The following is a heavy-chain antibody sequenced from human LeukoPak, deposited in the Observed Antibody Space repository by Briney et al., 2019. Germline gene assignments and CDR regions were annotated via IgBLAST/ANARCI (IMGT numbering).Heavy chain of an antibody. CDR1: GFTFSSYA. D-gene: IGHD2-2*01. V-gene: IGHV3-23*01. CDR2: ISGSGGST. Sequence: TGGSQRLSCAASGFTFSSYAMTWVRQAPGKGLEWVSAISGSGGSTYYADSVKGRFTISRDNSKNTLYLQMNSLRAEDTAVYYCARGPSWGDIDYWGQGTLVTVSS. J-gene: IGHJ4*02. CDR3: ARGPSWGDIDY.